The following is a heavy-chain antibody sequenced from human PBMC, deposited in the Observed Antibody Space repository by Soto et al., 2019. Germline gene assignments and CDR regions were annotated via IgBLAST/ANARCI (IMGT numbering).Heavy chain of an antibody. D-gene: IGHD2-15*01. Sequence: QVQLVESGGGVVQPGRSLRLSCAASRFTFSSYGMHWVRQAPGKGLEWVAPIWYDGSTKYYADSVTGRFTISRDNSNNTLHLQMSRLRAEDTAVYYCDRDLAYCGDGSCYAGLGGFEIWGQGTMVTVSS. CDR1: RFTFSSYG. J-gene: IGHJ3*02. V-gene: IGHV3-33*01. CDR3: DRDLAYCGDGSCYAGLGGFEI. CDR2: IWYDGSTK.